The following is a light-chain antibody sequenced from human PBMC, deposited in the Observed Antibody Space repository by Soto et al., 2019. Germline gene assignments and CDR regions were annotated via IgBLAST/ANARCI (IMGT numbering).Light chain of an antibody. V-gene: IGLV2-8*01. J-gene: IGLJ2*01. Sequence: QSALTQPPSASGSPGQSVTISCTGTSSDVGGYHYVSWYQQHPGKAPKLMIYEVSKRPSGVPDRFSGSKSGNTASLTVSGLQAEDGGDYFCCSYAGSNNWGVFGGGTKVTVL. CDR2: EVS. CDR1: SSDVGGYHY. CDR3: CSYAGSNNWGV.